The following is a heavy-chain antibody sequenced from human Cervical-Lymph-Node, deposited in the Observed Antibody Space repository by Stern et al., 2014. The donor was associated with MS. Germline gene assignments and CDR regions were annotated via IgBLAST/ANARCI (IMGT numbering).Heavy chain of an antibody. Sequence: QLVQSGAEVRKPGESLRISCEVSGYRFTNNWIGWVRQVPGKGLEWMGIIYPGDSETIYSPSFQGQVTILVDKSNSITYLQWSSLKASDTAMYYCARRGHGYMGIDYWGQGTLVTVSS. V-gene: IGHV5-51*03. J-gene: IGHJ4*02. CDR3: ARRGHGYMGIDY. CDR1: GYRFTNNW. D-gene: IGHD1-1*01. CDR2: IYPGDSET.